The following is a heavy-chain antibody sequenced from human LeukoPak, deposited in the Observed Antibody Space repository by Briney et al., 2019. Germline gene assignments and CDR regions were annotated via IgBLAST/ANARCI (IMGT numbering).Heavy chain of an antibody. CDR1: GFTFSSYA. CDR3: AKDTGFGELLSY. V-gene: IGHV3-23*01. J-gene: IGHJ4*02. D-gene: IGHD3-10*01. Sequence: GGSLRLSCAASGFTFSSYAMSWVRQAPGKGLEWVSAISGSRGSTYYADSAKGRFTISRDNSKNTLYLQMNSLRAEDTAVYYCAKDTGFGELLSYWGQGTLVTASS. CDR2: ISGSRGST.